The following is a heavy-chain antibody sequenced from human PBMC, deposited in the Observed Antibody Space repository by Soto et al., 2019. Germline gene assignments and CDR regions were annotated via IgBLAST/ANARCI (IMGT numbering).Heavy chain of an antibody. Sequence: GGSLRLSCAASGFNFSSYGMHWVRQAPGKGLEWVAVISYDGSNKYYADSVKGRFTISRDNSKNTLYLQMNSLRAEDTAVYYCAKYPKTGDYGDYIFGYWGQGTLVTVSS. J-gene: IGHJ4*02. D-gene: IGHD4-17*01. CDR2: ISYDGSNK. V-gene: IGHV3-30*18. CDR1: GFNFSSYG. CDR3: AKYPKTGDYGDYIFGY.